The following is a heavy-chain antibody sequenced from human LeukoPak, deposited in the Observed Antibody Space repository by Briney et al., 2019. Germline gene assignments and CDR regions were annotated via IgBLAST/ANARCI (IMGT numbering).Heavy chain of an antibody. V-gene: IGHV3-74*01. Sequence: SGGSLRLSCAASGFTFSSYWMVWVRQAPGKGLVWVSATNTDGSTTTYADSVKGRFTIARDNARNTVYLQMNSLRVEDTAVYYCYGVNVQHWGPGTLVTVHS. CDR3: YGVNVQH. J-gene: IGHJ1*01. D-gene: IGHD4-17*01. CDR2: TNTDGSTT. CDR1: GFTFSSYW.